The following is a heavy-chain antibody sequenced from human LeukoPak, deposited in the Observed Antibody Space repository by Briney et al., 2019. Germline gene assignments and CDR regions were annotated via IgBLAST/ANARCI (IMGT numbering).Heavy chain of an antibody. CDR1: GFSFSSYW. Sequence: GGSLRLSCAASGFSFSSYWMLWVRQAPGKGLVWVARIQYDGSTTNYADSVKGRFTISRDNAKKTLYVQMNSLRAEDTAVYYCARALVAGVTLNALDIWGRGTMVTVSS. D-gene: IGHD2-15*01. V-gene: IGHV3-74*01. CDR3: ARALVAGVTLNALDI. J-gene: IGHJ3*02. CDR2: IQYDGSTT.